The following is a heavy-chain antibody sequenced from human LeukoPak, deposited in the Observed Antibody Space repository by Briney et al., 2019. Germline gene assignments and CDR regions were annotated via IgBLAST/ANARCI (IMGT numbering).Heavy chain of an antibody. CDR3: ARGVGYYDSSGTIDF. CDR2: VWSDGSKK. D-gene: IGHD3-22*01. J-gene: IGHJ4*02. Sequence: GGSLRLSCAASGFTFSSYGMHWVRQAPGKGLEWVAVVWSDGSKKYSADSVKGRITISRDDSKNTLYLQMNSLRAEDTAAYYCARGVGYYDSSGTIDFWGQGTLVTVSS. CDR1: GFTFSSYG. V-gene: IGHV3-33*01.